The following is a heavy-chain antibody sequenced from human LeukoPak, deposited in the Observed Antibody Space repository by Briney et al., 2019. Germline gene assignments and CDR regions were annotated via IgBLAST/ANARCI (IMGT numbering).Heavy chain of an antibody. CDR1: GFTFSSYA. V-gene: IGHV3-30*04. D-gene: IGHD3-10*01. Sequence: GRSLRLSCAASGFTFSSYAMHWVRQAPGKGLEWVAVISYGGSNKYYADSVKGRFTISRDNSKNTLYLQMNSLRAEDTAVYYCARDASYGSGSFVTYWGQGTLVTVSS. CDR2: ISYGGSNK. CDR3: ARDASYGSGSFVTY. J-gene: IGHJ4*02.